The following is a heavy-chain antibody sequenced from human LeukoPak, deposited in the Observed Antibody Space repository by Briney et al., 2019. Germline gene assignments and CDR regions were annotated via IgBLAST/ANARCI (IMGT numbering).Heavy chain of an antibody. D-gene: IGHD6-13*01. CDR2: ISYDGSNK. Sequence: GGSLRLSCAASGFXFSSYGIHWVRQAPGKGLEWMAVISYDGSNKYYADSVKGRFTISRDNYKNTLYLQMNILRAEDTAVYYCAKDMYSSSWYYFDYWGQGTLVTVSS. V-gene: IGHV3-30*18. CDR3: AKDMYSSSWYYFDY. CDR1: GFXFSSYG. J-gene: IGHJ4*02.